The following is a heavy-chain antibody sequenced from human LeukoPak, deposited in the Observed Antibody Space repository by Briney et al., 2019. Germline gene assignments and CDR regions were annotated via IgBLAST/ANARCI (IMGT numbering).Heavy chain of an antibody. D-gene: IGHD3-10*01. Sequence: GGSLRLSCAASGFTVSDSYMSWVRQAPGKGLEWLSVTYTGGSSSYADSLRGRFSVSRDKSKNTLYLQMTRLRAEDTAVYYCASVGYYYGSGTPNDPFDIWGQGTMVTVSP. V-gene: IGHV3-53*01. CDR3: ASVGYYYGSGTPNDPFDI. J-gene: IGHJ3*02. CDR2: TYTGGSS. CDR1: GFTVSDSY.